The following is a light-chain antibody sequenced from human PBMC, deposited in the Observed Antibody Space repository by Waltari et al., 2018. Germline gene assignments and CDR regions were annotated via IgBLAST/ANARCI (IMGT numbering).Light chain of an antibody. CDR2: DVH. J-gene: IGLJ2*01. CDR1: SSDVGGYDF. Sequence: QSALTQPRSVSGSPGQSVTVSCTGTSSDVGGYDFVSWYQQYPGKAPKLIIYDVHTRPPGVPDRFSGSKSGNTASLTISGLLNDDEADYYCCSYAGADTSVLFGGGTTLTVL. CDR3: CSYAGADTSVL. V-gene: IGLV2-11*01.